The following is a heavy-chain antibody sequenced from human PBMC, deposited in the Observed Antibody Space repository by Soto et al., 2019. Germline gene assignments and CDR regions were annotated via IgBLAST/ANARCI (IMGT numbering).Heavy chain of an antibody. CDR1: GGTFSSYA. J-gene: IGHJ3*02. V-gene: IGHV1-69*12. D-gene: IGHD6-13*01. CDR3: SKIAAAGMGGAFDI. Sequence: QVQLVQSGAEVKKPGSSVKVSCKASGGTFSSYAISWVRQAPGQGLEWMGGIIPIFGTANYAQKFQGRVTITADETTSTAYMGLSSLRSEDKAVYYCSKIAAAGMGGAFDIWGQGTMVTVSS. CDR2: IIPIFGTA.